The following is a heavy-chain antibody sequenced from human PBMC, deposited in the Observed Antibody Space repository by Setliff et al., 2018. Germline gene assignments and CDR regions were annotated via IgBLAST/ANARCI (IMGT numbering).Heavy chain of an antibody. CDR1: GESFSNNY. V-gene: IGHV4-59*01. Sequence: ASETLSLTCSVYGESFSNNYWSWIRQPPGKGLEWIAYVHDNGETNQNPSLKSRVTISVDTSKNQFSLKMTSVTAADTAIYYCARGSTGIYDPWGQGILVTVSS. J-gene: IGHJ5*02. D-gene: IGHD1-1*01. CDR3: ARGSTGIYDP. CDR2: VHDNGET.